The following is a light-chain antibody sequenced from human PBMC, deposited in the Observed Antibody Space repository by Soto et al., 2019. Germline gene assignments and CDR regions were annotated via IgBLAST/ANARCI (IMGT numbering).Light chain of an antibody. CDR1: SSNIGSNY. CDR3: AAWDDSLSGYV. CDR2: RNN. V-gene: IGLV1-47*01. Sequence: QSVLTQPPSASGTPGQRVTISCSGGSSNIGSNYAYWYQQLPGTAPKLLIYRNNQRPSGVPDRFSGSKSGTSASLAISGLRSEDEADYYCAAWDDSLSGYVFGTGTKVTVL. J-gene: IGLJ1*01.